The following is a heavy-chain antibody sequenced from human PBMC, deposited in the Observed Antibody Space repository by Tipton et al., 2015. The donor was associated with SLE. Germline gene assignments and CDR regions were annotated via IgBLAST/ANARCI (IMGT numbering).Heavy chain of an antibody. CDR3: ARDEIVAGNNWFDP. D-gene: IGHD3-22*01. V-gene: IGHV4-59*01. CDR2: IYSGSS. J-gene: IGHJ5*02. CDR1: GGSISTFF. Sequence: TLSLTCTVSGGSISTFFWSWIRQPPGKGLEWIGYIYSGSSYFNPSLRSRVSMSIDKSKNQFSLTMSSVTAADTAVYYCARDEIVAGNNWFDPWGQGTLVTVSS.